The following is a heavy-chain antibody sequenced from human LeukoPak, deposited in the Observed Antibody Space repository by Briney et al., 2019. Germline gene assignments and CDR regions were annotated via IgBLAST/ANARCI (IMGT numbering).Heavy chain of an antibody. CDR3: TTDFLGPHDYGAF. Sequence: GGSLRLYCAASGFTFSNAWMSWVRQAPRKGLEWVGRVKSKTDAGTTDYAAPVKGRFTISRDDSKNTLYLQMNSLKTEDTAVYYCTTDFLGPHDYGAFWGRGTLVTVSS. J-gene: IGHJ2*01. V-gene: IGHV3-15*01. CDR2: VKSKTDAGTT. D-gene: IGHD4-17*01. CDR1: GFTFSNAW.